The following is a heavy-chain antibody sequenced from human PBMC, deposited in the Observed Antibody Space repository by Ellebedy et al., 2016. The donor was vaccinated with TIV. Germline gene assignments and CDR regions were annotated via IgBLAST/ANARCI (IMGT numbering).Heavy chain of an antibody. CDR1: AFTFSAYG. CDR2: ISSSGATI. Sequence: GESLKISCTASAFTFSAYGMHWVRQAPGKGLEWVAHISSSGATIYYADSVKGRFTISRDNAKNSLYLQMNSLRDEDTAVYHCVRRAVDYWGQGTLVTVSS. V-gene: IGHV3-48*02. J-gene: IGHJ4*02. CDR3: VRRAVDY.